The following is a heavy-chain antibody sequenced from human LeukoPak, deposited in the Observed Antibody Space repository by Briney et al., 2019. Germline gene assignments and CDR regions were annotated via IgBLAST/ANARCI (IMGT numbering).Heavy chain of an antibody. V-gene: IGHV1-2*02. Sequence: GASVKVSCKASGYTFTGYYMHWVRQAPGQGLEWMGWINPNSGGTNYAQKFQGRVTMTRDTSISTAYMELSRLRSDDTAVYYCARGYCSSTSCYPVDYWGQGTLVTVSP. CDR3: ARGYCSSTSCYPVDY. CDR2: INPNSGGT. CDR1: GYTFTGYY. D-gene: IGHD2-2*01. J-gene: IGHJ4*02.